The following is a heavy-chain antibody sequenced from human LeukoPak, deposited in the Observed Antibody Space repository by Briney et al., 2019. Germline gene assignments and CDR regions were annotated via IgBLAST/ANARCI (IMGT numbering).Heavy chain of an antibody. D-gene: IGHD3-22*01. CDR3: AKSDSSGYYYAEGGSFDY. CDR2: IWYDGSNK. J-gene: IGHJ4*02. Sequence: PGRSLRLSCAASGFTFSSYGMHWVRQAPGKGLEWVAVIWYDGSNKYYADSVKGRCTISRDNSKNTLYLQMNSLRAEDTAVYYCAKSDSSGYYYAEGGSFDYWGQGTLVTVSS. CDR1: GFTFSSYG. V-gene: IGHV3-33*06.